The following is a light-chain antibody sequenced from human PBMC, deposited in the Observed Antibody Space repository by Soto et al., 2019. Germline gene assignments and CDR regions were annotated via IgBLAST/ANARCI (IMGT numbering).Light chain of an antibody. CDR3: QQSNTWRT. J-gene: IGKJ1*01. CDR1: QNVDTD. V-gene: IGKV3-15*01. CDR2: SAS. Sequence: EIVMTQSPDTLYVSPGERATLSCRASQNVDTDLAWYQQRPGQAPRLLIFSASRRATGTPARFSGSGSGTEFTLTINSLQSEDFAVYYCQQSNTWRTFGQGTKVEV.